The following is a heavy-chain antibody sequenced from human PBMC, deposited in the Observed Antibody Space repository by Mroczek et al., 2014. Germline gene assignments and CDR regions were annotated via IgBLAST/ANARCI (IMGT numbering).Heavy chain of an antibody. CDR2: IKQDGNEK. Sequence: GGSLRLSCAASGFTFSTYWMTWVRQAPGKGLEWVANIKQDGNEKSYVDSVEGRFTISRDNAKNSLYLQMNSLRAEDTAVYYCARAYSSTSGRGMDVWGQGTTVTVSS. J-gene: IGHJ6*02. CDR3: ARAYSSTSGRGMDV. D-gene: IGHD6-6*01. V-gene: IGHV3-7*01. CDR1: GFTFSTYW.